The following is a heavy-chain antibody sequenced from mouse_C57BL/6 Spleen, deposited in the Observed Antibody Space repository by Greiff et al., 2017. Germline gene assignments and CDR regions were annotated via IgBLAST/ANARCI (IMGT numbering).Heavy chain of an antibody. D-gene: IGHD1-1*01. CDR3: ARQTTVVATRAWFAY. CDR2: ISSGGSYT. Sequence: EVQLVESGGDLVKPGGSLKLSCAASGFTFSSYGMSWVRQTPDKRLEWVATISSGGSYTYYPDSVKGRFTISRDNAKNTLYLQMSSLKSEDTAMYYCARQTTVVATRAWFAYWGQGTLVTVSA. CDR1: GFTFSSYG. V-gene: IGHV5-6*01. J-gene: IGHJ3*01.